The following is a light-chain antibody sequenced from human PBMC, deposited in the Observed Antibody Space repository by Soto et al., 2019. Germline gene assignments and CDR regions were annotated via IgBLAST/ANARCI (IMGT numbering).Light chain of an antibody. CDR2: AAF. V-gene: IGKV1-17*01. CDR3: LQHHAFPFS. CDR1: QGINNL. J-gene: IGKJ3*01. Sequence: DIQMTQSPSSLSASVGDRVTITCRASQGINNLLGWYQQRPGKAPKRLIYAAFNLEGGVPSRFSGSGSGTEFTLTISSLQPEDFATYYCLQHHAFPFSFGPGTTVDVK.